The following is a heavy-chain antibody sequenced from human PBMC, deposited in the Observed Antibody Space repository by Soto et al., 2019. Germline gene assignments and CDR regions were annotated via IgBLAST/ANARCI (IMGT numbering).Heavy chain of an antibody. D-gene: IGHD6-19*01. CDR3: ARDSESSGSLGP. CDR2: ISGSGSVI. J-gene: IGHJ5*02. Sequence: PGGSLRLSCVASGFTFSNYEMNWVRQAPGKGLEWVAYISGSGSVIYYADSVQGRFSIYRDNAKNLLHLQMHSLRVEDTALYFCARDSESSGSLGPWGQGTLVTVSS. CDR1: GFTFSNYE. V-gene: IGHV3-48*03.